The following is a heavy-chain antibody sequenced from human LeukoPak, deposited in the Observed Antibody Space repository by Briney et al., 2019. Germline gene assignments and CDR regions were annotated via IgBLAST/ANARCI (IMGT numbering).Heavy chain of an antibody. CDR3: ARGPDYYDSSGYLHAFDI. D-gene: IGHD3-22*01. CDR2: INHSGST. V-gene: IGHV4-34*01. Sequence: SETLSLTCAVYGGSFSGCYWSWIRQPPGKGLEWIGEINHSGSTNYNPSLKSRVTISVDTSKNQFSLKLSSVTAADTAVYYCARGPDYYDSSGYLHAFDIWGQGTMVTVSS. J-gene: IGHJ3*02. CDR1: GGSFSGCY.